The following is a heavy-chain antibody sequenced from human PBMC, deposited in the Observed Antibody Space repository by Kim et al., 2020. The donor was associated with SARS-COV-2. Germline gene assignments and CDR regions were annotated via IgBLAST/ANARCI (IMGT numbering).Heavy chain of an antibody. CDR2: ITPTSGYT. V-gene: IGHV1-46*01. CDR1: GYTFTSNH. D-gene: IGHD1-1*01. J-gene: IGHJ4*02. CDR3: ERDREGDWTFDY. Sequence: ASVKVSCKASGYTFTSNHMHWVRQAPGQGLEWMGMITPTSGYTTYAQKFQGSVTMTRDTSTSTVYIELSSLRSEDTAVYYCERDREGDWTFDYWGQGTLVTVSS.